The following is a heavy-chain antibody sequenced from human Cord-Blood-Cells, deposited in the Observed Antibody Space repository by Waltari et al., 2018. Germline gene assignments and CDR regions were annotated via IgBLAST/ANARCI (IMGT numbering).Heavy chain of an antibody. Sequence: EVQLVESGGGLVQPGGSLRLSCAASGFTFSSYWMSWVRQAPGKGLEWVANIKQDGSEKYYVDSVKGRFTISRDNAKNSLYLQMNSLRAEDTAVYYCARIPYSSSYSSSWYFDYWGQGTLVTVSS. J-gene: IGHJ4*02. CDR1: GFTFSSYW. CDR3: ARIPYSSSYSSSWYFDY. CDR2: IKQDGSEK. V-gene: IGHV3-7*01. D-gene: IGHD6-13*01.